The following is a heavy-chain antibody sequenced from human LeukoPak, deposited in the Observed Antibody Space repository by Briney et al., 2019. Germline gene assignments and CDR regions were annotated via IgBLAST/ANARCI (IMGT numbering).Heavy chain of an antibody. CDR2: IYTSGST. CDR1: GGSISSGSYY. V-gene: IGHV4-61*02. CDR3: ARDTSPYSSSWRDAFDI. D-gene: IGHD6-13*01. Sequence: KPSETLSLTCTVSGGSISSGSYYWSWIRQPAGKGLEWIGRIYTSGSTNYNPSLKSRVTISVDTSKNQFSLKLSSVTAADTAVYYCARDTSPYSSSWRDAFDIWGQGTMVTVSS. J-gene: IGHJ3*02.